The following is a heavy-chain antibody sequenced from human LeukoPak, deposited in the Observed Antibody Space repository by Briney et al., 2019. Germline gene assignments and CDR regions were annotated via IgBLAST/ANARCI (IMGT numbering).Heavy chain of an antibody. CDR1: RFTSTIYD. Sequence: VGCLRLSRAPSRFTSTIYDMNCVRDGPGKRLGRVSHIGNRGTTIFYADSVKGRFTISRDNAKNSLSLQMNSLRADDAAIYYCARGDRLTTLDCWGQGTLVTVS. D-gene: IGHD3-16*01. V-gene: IGHV3-48*03. CDR2: IGNRGTTI. CDR3: ARGDRLTTLDC. J-gene: IGHJ4*02.